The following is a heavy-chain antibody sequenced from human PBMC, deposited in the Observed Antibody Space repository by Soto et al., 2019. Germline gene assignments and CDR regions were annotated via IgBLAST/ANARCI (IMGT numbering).Heavy chain of an antibody. D-gene: IGHD6-19*01. CDR1: GGSISSSSYY. J-gene: IGHJ5*02. CDR3: ARQSTQWLVRRRYNWFDP. Sequence: PSETLSLTCTVSGGSISSSSYYWGWIRQPPGKGFEWIGCIYYSGSTYYNPSFKSRVTISVDTSKNHFSLKLSSVTAADTAVYYCARQSTQWLVRRRYNWFDPWGQGTLVTVSS. V-gene: IGHV4-39*01. CDR2: IYYSGST.